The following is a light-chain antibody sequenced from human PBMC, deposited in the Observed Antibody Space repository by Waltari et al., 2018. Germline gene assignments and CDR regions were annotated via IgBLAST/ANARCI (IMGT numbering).Light chain of an antibody. V-gene: IGKV1-13*02. Sequence: AIQLTQSPSSLSASVGDRVTITCRASQGISSALAWYQQKPGRAPKLLIYDASTLESGVPSRFSGSGSGTDFTLTISSLQPEDSATYYCQQFNTYPIFTFGPGTKVDIK. CDR1: QGISSA. CDR2: DAS. J-gene: IGKJ3*01. CDR3: QQFNTYPIFT.